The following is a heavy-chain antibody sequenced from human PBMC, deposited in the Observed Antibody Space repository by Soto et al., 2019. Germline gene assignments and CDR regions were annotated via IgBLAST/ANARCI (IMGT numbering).Heavy chain of an antibody. D-gene: IGHD3-10*01. CDR1: GFTFSSYA. CDR2: ISYDGSNK. V-gene: IGHV3-30-3*01. Sequence: QVQLVESGGGVVQPGRSLRLSCAASGFTFSSYAMHWVRQAPGKGLEWVALISYDGSNKYYADSVKGRFTISRDNSKNTLYLQINSLRAEDTTVYYCAREGVGTSFDYWGQGTLVTVSS. J-gene: IGHJ4*02. CDR3: AREGVGTSFDY.